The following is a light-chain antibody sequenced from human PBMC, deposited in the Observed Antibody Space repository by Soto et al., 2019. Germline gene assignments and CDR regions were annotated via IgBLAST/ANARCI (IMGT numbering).Light chain of an antibody. CDR3: ASYTITSTRV. CDR2: EVN. V-gene: IGLV2-14*01. Sequence: QSALTQPASVSGSPGQSITISCTGSNDDVGAYNYVSWYQQHPGKAPRLIIYEVNNQPSGVSHRFSGSKSGNTASLTISGLQVDDEADYYCASYTITSTRVFGGGTKLTVL. J-gene: IGLJ3*02. CDR1: NDDVGAYNY.